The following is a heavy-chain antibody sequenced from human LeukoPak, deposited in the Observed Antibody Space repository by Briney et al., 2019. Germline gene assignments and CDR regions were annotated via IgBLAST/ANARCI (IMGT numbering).Heavy chain of an antibody. Sequence: SETLSLTCTVSGGSISSGSYYWSWIRQPTGKGLEWIGRIYTSGSTNYNPSLKSRVTMSVDTSKNQFSLKLSSVTAADTAVYYCARNIAAAGSVDPWGQGTLVTVSS. J-gene: IGHJ5*02. CDR1: GGSISSGSYY. D-gene: IGHD6-13*01. CDR3: ARNIAAAGSVDP. V-gene: IGHV4-61*02. CDR2: IYTSGST.